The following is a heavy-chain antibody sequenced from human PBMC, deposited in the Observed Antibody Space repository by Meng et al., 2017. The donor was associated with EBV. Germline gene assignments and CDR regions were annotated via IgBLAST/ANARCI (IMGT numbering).Heavy chain of an antibody. CDR1: GFSLSTSGVG. Sequence: QITLKDSGPTLLKPTQTLTLTCTFSGFSLSTSGVGVGWIRQPPGKALEWLALIYWDDDKRYSPSLKSRLTITKDTSKNQVVLTMTNMDPVDTATYYCAHRRDEYSSSWYGWFDPWGQGTLVTVSS. CDR3: AHRRDEYSSSWYGWFDP. J-gene: IGHJ5*02. CDR2: IYWDDDK. V-gene: IGHV2-5*02. D-gene: IGHD6-13*01.